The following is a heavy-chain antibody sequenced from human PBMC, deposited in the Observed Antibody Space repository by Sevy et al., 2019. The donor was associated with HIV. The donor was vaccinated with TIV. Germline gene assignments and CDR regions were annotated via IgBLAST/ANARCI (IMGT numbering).Heavy chain of an antibody. CDR1: GFTFSSYE. J-gene: IGHJ3*02. D-gene: IGHD3-3*01. CDR3: ARVAGGIFGVANDAFDI. Sequence: GGSLRLSCAASGFTFSSYEMNWVRQAPGKVLEWVSYISSSGSTIYYADSVKGRFTISRDNAKNSLYLQMNSLRAEDTAVYYCARVAGGIFGVANDAFDIWGQGTMVTVSS. V-gene: IGHV3-48*03. CDR2: ISSSGSTI.